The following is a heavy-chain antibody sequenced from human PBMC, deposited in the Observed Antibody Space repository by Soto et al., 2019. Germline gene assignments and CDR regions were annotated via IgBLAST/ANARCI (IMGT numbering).Heavy chain of an antibody. J-gene: IGHJ6*02. CDR2: IYYSGST. CDR3: ARGCIGAALTVPSCHYYYCMLV. CDR1: GGSISSYY. D-gene: IGHD6-13*01. Sequence: TLSLTCTVSGGSISSYYWSWIRQPPGKGLEWIGYIYYSGSTNYNPSLESRVTTSVDTSKNQFSLKLSSVTAADTAVYYCARGCIGAALTVPSCHYYYCMLVWRPGTLLTV. V-gene: IGHV4-59*01.